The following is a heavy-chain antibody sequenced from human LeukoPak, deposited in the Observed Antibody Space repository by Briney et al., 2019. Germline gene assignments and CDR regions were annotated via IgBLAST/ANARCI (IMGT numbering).Heavy chain of an antibody. CDR3: VKWGPYCSTYYCPALES. CDR2: INAHGSQQ. D-gene: IGHD2-2*01. Sequence: GGSLRLSCAASGFMFSDHWMSWVRQAPGKGPEWVADINAHGSQQYSVDSLKGRFTVSRDNAKKSLYLQMNDLRAEDTAVYFCVKWGPYCSTYYCPALESWGQGTLVTVSS. J-gene: IGHJ4*02. CDR1: GFMFSDHW. V-gene: IGHV3-7*01.